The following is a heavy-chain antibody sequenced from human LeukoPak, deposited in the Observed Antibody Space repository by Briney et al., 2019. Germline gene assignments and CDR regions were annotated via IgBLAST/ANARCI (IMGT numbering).Heavy chain of an antibody. CDR1: GFTVSSNY. CDR3: ARGGAMVRGVSPLDY. J-gene: IGHJ4*02. D-gene: IGHD3-10*01. V-gene: IGHV3-21*01. CDR2: ISGSSSYI. Sequence: GGSLRLSCAASGFTVSSNYMSWVRQAPGKGLEWVSSISGSSSYINYADSVKGRFTISRDNAKNSLYLQMNSLRAEDTAVYYCARGGAMVRGVSPLDYWGQGTLVTVSS.